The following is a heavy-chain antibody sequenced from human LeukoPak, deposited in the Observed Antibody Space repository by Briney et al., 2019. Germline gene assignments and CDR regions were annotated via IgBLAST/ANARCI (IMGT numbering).Heavy chain of an antibody. CDR1: GXTFSDYY. CDR2: ISGGSGYT. Sequence: GGSLRLSCAASGXTFSDYYMSWIRQAPGEGLEWVSYISGGSGYTNYADSVTGRFTISRDNARNSLYLQMNSLRAEDTAVYYCARARAITGTTSFDYWGQGTLVTVSS. V-gene: IGHV3-11*06. CDR3: ARARAITGTTSFDY. J-gene: IGHJ4*02. D-gene: IGHD1-7*01.